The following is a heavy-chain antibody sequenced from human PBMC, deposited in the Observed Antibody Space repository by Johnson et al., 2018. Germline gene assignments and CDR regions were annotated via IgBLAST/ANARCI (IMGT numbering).Heavy chain of an antibody. CDR3: TREHTAMVEGYYYHYMDV. CDR1: GFTFGDYA. D-gene: IGHD5-18*01. V-gene: IGHV3-49*03. CDR2: IRSKVFGGTT. Sequence: VQLQESGGGLVQPGRSLRLSCTASGFTFGDYAMSWFRQAPGKGLEWVGFIRSKVFGGTTEYAASVKGRFTISRDDSKSIAYLQMNSLKTQAKAVYYCTREHTAMVEGYYYHYMDVWGKGTTVTVSS. J-gene: IGHJ6*03.